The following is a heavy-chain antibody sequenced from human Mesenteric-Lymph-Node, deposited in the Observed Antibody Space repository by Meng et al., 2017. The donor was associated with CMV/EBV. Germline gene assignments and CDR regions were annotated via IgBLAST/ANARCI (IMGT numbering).Heavy chain of an antibody. Sequence: GESLKISCAASGFTFSNYDMHWVRQASGKSLEWVSSFETAGDTYYTGSVKGRFTISRDNAKSTVSLQMNSLRDEDTAVYYCVRENFWSADYWGQGTLVTVSS. CDR3: VRENFWSADY. V-gene: IGHV3-13*01. CDR1: GFTFSNYD. D-gene: IGHD3-3*01. CDR2: FETAGDT. J-gene: IGHJ4*02.